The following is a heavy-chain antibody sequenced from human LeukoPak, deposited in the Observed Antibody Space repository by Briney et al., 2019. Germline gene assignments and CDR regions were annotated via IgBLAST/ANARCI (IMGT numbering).Heavy chain of an antibody. Sequence: GGSLRLSCAASGFTFSSYAMSWVRQAPGKGLEWVSAISGSGGSTYYADSVKGRFTISRDNSKNTLYLQMNSLRAEDTAVYYCARETEYYDSSGYDYWGQGTLVTVSS. CDR1: GFTFSSYA. CDR2: ISGSGGST. CDR3: ARETEYYDSSGYDY. D-gene: IGHD3-22*01. J-gene: IGHJ4*02. V-gene: IGHV3-23*01.